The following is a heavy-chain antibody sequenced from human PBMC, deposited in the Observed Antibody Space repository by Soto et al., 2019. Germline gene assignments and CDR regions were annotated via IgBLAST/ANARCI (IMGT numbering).Heavy chain of an antibody. J-gene: IGHJ6*02. CDR3: ARDGVYCSGGSCYGYYGMDV. V-gene: IGHV3-21*01. CDR1: GFTFSSYS. Sequence: SGGSLRLSCAASGFTFSSYSMNWVRQAPGKGLEWVSSISSSSSYIYYADSVKGRFTISRDNAKNSLYLQMNSLRAEDTAVYYCARDGVYCSGGSCYGYYGMDVWGQGNTVTVSS. D-gene: IGHD2-15*01. CDR2: ISSSSSYI.